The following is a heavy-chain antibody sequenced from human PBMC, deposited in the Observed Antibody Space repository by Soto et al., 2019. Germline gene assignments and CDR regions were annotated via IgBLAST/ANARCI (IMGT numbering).Heavy chain of an antibody. V-gene: IGHV1-2*04. CDR2: INPNSGGT. CDR1: GYTFTGYY. J-gene: IGHJ4*02. Sequence: ASVKVSCKASGYTFTGYYMHWVRQAPGQGLEWMGWINPNSGGTNYAQKFQGWVTMTRDTSISTAYMELSRLRSDDTAVYYCARDKNSAAAGTLDYWGQGTLVTVSS. D-gene: IGHD6-13*01. CDR3: ARDKNSAAAGTLDY.